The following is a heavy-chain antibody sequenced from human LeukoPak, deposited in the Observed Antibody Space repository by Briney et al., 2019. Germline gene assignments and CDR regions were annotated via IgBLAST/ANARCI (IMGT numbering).Heavy chain of an antibody. D-gene: IGHD7-27*01. CDR1: GFSFSSYR. Sequence: YPGGSLRLSCAASGFSFSSYRMNWVRQAPGKGLEWVSSVSNSGDYIHYADSVKGRFTVSRDNSKSTLYLQMNSLRAEDTAVYYCGRGHWGLDYWGQGALVTVSS. V-gene: IGHV3-21*01. CDR2: VSNSGDYI. J-gene: IGHJ4*02. CDR3: GRGHWGLDY.